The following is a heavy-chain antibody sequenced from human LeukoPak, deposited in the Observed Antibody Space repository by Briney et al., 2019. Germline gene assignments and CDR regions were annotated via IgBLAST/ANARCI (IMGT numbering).Heavy chain of an antibody. J-gene: IGHJ4*02. CDR3: ARADMVRGF. CDR2: ISAYNGNT. Sequence: ASVTVSCKASGYTFTSYGISWVRQAPGQGLEWMGWISAYNGNTNYAQKLQGRVTMTRNTSISTAYMELSSLRSEDTAVYYCARADMVRGFWGQGTLVTVSS. CDR1: GYTFTSYG. D-gene: IGHD3-10*01. V-gene: IGHV1-18*01.